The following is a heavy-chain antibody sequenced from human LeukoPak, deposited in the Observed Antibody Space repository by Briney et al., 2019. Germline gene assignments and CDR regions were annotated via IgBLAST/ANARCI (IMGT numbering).Heavy chain of an antibody. J-gene: IGHJ5*02. Sequence: ASVKVSCTASGYXLTGYYIHWVRQAPGQGREWMGWMNPNSGGTKYAQKFQGRVTMTRGTSISTAYMELSRLRSDDTAMYYCARDKLGLGELSLYDQWGQGTLVTVFS. D-gene: IGHD3-16*02. CDR2: MNPNSGGT. V-gene: IGHV1-2*02. CDR3: ARDKLGLGELSLYDQ. CDR1: GYXLTGYY.